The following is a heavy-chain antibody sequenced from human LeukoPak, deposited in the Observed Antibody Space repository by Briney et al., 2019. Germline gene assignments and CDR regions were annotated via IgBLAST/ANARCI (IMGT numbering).Heavy chain of an antibody. Sequence: GGCLRLSCAASGFTFSSYGMHWVRQAPGKGLEWVAVISYDGSNKYYADSVKGRFTISRDNSKNTLYLQMNSLRAEDTAVYYCLRGVSGEYYYGMDVWGQGTTVTVSS. J-gene: IGHJ6*02. D-gene: IGHD3-10*01. V-gene: IGHV3-30*03. CDR1: GFTFSSYG. CDR2: ISYDGSNK. CDR3: LRGVSGEYYYGMDV.